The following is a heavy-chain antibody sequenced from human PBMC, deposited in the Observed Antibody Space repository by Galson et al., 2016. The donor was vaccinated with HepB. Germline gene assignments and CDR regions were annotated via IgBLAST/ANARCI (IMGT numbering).Heavy chain of an antibody. CDR3: GRGHTVVEPWDYAMDV. J-gene: IGHJ6*03. Sequence: SLRLSCAASGFSLSGYHMNWVRQAPGKGLEWVSHITNSGNTIYHGDSVKGRFTISRDNAKNSLYLQMNSLRAEDTAVYYCGRGHTVVEPWDYAMDVWGKGTTVTVSS. D-gene: IGHD2-2*01. V-gene: IGHV3-48*01. CDR1: GFSLSGYH. CDR2: ITNSGNTI.